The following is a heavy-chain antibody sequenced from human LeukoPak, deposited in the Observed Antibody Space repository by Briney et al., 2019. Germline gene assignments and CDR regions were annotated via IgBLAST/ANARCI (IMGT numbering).Heavy chain of an antibody. Sequence: SETLSLTCAVYGGSFSGYYWSWIRQPPGKGLEWIGEINHSGSTNYNPSLKRRVTISVDTSKNQFSLKLSSVTAADTAVYYCARGRKIVLMVYAKYYFDYWGQGTLVTVSS. CDR3: ARGRKIVLMVYAKYYFDY. CDR2: INHSGST. D-gene: IGHD2-8*01. V-gene: IGHV4-34*01. J-gene: IGHJ4*02. CDR1: GGSFSGYY.